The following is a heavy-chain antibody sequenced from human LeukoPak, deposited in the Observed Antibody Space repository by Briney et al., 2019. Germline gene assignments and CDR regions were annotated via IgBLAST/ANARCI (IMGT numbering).Heavy chain of an antibody. J-gene: IGHJ5*02. V-gene: IGHV3-21*01. D-gene: IGHD6-19*01. CDR2: ISSSSSYI. CDR3: ARGSSGWYNWFDP. CDR1: GFTFSSYE. Sequence: GGSLRLSCAASGFTFSSYEMNWVRQAPGKGLEWVSSISSSSSYIYYADSVKGRFTISRDNAKNSLYLQMNSLRAEDTAVYYCARGSSGWYNWFDPWGQGTLVTVSS.